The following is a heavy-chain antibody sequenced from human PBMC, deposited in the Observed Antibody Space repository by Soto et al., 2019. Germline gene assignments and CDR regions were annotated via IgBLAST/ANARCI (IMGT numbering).Heavy chain of an antibody. CDR3: AKEGGIAARYYYYGMDV. J-gene: IGHJ6*02. D-gene: IGHD6-6*01. Sequence: QVQLVESGGGVVQPGRSLRLSCAASGFTFSSYGMHWVRQAPGKGLEWVAVISYDGSNKYYADSVKGRFTISRDNSKNTLYLQMNSLRAEDTAVYYCAKEGGIAARYYYYGMDVWGQGTTVTVSS. CDR1: GFTFSSYG. CDR2: ISYDGSNK. V-gene: IGHV3-30*18.